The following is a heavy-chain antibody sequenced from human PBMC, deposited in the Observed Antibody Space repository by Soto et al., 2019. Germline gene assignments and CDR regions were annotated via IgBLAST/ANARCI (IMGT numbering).Heavy chain of an antibody. J-gene: IGHJ4*02. V-gene: IGHV4-59*12. CDR2: VYYSDST. Sequence: SETLSLTCTVLGGSLSSYYWSWIRQAPGKGLENLGYVYYSDSTNYNPSLKSRVTISVDTSKNQFSLKLSSVTAADTAVYYCARGSLLRYFDWLLYTQFEYWGQGTLVTVSS. CDR3: ARGSLLRYFDWLLYTQFEY. CDR1: GGSLSSYY. D-gene: IGHD3-9*01.